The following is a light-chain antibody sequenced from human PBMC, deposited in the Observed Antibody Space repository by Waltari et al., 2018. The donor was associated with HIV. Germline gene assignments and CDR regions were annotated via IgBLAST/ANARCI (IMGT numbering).Light chain of an antibody. CDR1: SGSIASNS. J-gene: IGLJ2*01. Sequence: NFMLTQPHSVSDSPGKTVTISCTRNSGSIASNSVQWYQRRPGSSPTTVIFDHSQRPSGVSHRFSASIDTSSNSASLTIVGLKTEDEGDFFCHSYDSDNQIFGGGTKLTVL. V-gene: IGLV6-57*01. CDR2: DHS. CDR3: HSYDSDNQI.